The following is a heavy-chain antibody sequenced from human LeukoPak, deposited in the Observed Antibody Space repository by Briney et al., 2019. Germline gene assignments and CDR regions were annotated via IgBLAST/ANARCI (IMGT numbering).Heavy chain of an antibody. CDR2: ISYDGSNK. J-gene: IGHJ4*02. V-gene: IGHV3-30*18. CDR3: AKDTGEYSSLPYYFDY. D-gene: IGHD6-6*01. CDR1: GFTFSSYG. Sequence: GRSLRLSCAASGFTFSSYGMHWVRQAPGKGLEWVAVISYDGSNKYYADSVKGRFTISRDNSKNTLYLQMNSLRAEDTAVYYCAKDTGEYSSLPYYFDYWGQGTLVTVSS.